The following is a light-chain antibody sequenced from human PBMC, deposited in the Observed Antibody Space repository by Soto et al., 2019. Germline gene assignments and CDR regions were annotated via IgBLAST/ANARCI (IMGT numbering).Light chain of an antibody. CDR1: QRVNTC. V-gene: IGKV1-33*01. Sequence: DIQMTQSPSTLSASVGDRVSITCRASQRVNTCLAWYQQKPGKAPTLLIYDASNLEAGVPSRFRGSGSGTDFTFTISRLQPEDIATYYCQQYENLPTFGQGTRLEIK. CDR3: QQYENLPT. CDR2: DAS. J-gene: IGKJ5*01.